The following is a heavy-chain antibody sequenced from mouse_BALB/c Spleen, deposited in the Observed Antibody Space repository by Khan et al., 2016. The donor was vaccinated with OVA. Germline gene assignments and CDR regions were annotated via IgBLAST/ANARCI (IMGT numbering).Heavy chain of an antibody. Sequence: QIQLVQSGAELAKPGASVKMSCKASGYTFTTYWMHWVKQRPGQGLEWIGYINPNSGYTDYNEKFKDRATLSADKSSSTAYMQLSSLTSEDSAVYDCTRDRIDYWGHGTTLTVSS. CDR3: TRDRIDY. CDR1: GYTFTTYW. CDR2: INPNSGYT. V-gene: IGHV1-7*01. J-gene: IGHJ2*01.